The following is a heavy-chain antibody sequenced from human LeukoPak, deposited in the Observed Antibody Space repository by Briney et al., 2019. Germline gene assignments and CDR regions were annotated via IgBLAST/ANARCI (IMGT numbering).Heavy chain of an antibody. CDR3: TRVRGRYCSSTSCHYFDY. D-gene: IGHD2-2*01. CDR2: IRSKAYGGTT. V-gene: IGHV3-49*04. J-gene: IGHJ4*02. CDR1: GFTFGDYA. Sequence: PGGSLRLSCTASGFTFGDYAMSWVRQAPGKGLEWVGFIRSKAYGGTTEYAASVKGRFTISRDDSKSIAYLQMNSLKTEDTAVYYCTRVRGRYCSSTSCHYFDYWGQGTLVTVSS.